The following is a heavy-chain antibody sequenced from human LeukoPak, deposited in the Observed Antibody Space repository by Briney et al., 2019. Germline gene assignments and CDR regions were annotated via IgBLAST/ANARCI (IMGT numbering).Heavy chain of an antibody. CDR3: ARDGGSYYIEPHDY. V-gene: IGHV3-7*01. CDR1: GFTFSSYG. J-gene: IGHJ4*02. D-gene: IGHD3-10*01. Sequence: PGGSLRLSCAASGFTFSSYGMHWVRQAPGKGLEWVANIKQDGSEKYYVDSVKGRFTISRDNAKNSLYLQMNSLRAEDTAVYYCARDGGSYYIEPHDYWGQGTLVTVSS. CDR2: IKQDGSEK.